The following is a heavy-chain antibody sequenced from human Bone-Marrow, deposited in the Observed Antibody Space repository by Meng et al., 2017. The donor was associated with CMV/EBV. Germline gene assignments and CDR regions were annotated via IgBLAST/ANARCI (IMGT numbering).Heavy chain of an antibody. V-gene: IGHV3-7*01. J-gene: IGHJ6*02. CDR1: GFTFSSYW. D-gene: IGHD2-2*01. Sequence: GGSLRLSCAASGFTFSSYWMSWVRQAPGKGLEWVANIKQDGSEKYYVDSVKGRFTISRDNAKNSLYLQMNSLRAEDTAVYYCASTYCSSTSCGMDVWGQGTTVTVSS. CDR2: IKQDGSEK. CDR3: ASTYCSSTSCGMDV.